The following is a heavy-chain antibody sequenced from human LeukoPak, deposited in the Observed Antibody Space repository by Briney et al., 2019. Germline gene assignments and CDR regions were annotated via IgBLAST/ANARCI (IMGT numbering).Heavy chain of an antibody. Sequence: GGSLRLSCAASGFTFSSYAMSWVRQAPGEGLEWVSAISGSGGSTYYADSVKGRFTISRDNSKNTLYLQMNSLRAEDTAVYYCAKDVVVVAATHLQHWGQGTLVTVSS. V-gene: IGHV3-23*01. D-gene: IGHD2-15*01. CDR1: GFTFSSYA. CDR2: ISGSGGST. J-gene: IGHJ1*01. CDR3: AKDVVVVAATHLQH.